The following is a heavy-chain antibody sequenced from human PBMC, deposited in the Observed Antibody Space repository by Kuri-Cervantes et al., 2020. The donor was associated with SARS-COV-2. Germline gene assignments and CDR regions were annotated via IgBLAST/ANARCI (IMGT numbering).Heavy chain of an antibody. CDR1: GGSFSGYY. J-gene: IGHJ3*02. D-gene: IGHD1-1*01. V-gene: IGHV4-34*01. Sequence: SETLSLTCAVYGGSFSGYYWSWIRQPPGKGLEWIGSIYYSGSTYYNPSLKSRVTISVDTSKNQFSLKLSSVTAADTAVYYCATKANAFDIWGQGTMVTVSS. CDR3: ATKANAFDI. CDR2: IYYSGST.